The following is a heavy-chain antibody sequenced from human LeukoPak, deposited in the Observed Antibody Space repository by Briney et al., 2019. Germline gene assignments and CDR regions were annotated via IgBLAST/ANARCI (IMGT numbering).Heavy chain of an antibody. CDR2: INPNSGGT. Sequence: ASVKVSCKASGYTFTGYYMHWVRQAPGQGLEWMGWINPNSGGTNYAQKFQGRVTMIRDTSISTAYMELSRLRSDDTAVYYCARVPLGYSSSWYSWFDYWGQGTLVTVSS. CDR3: ARVPLGYSSSWYSWFDY. V-gene: IGHV1-2*02. J-gene: IGHJ4*02. D-gene: IGHD6-13*01. CDR1: GYTFTGYY.